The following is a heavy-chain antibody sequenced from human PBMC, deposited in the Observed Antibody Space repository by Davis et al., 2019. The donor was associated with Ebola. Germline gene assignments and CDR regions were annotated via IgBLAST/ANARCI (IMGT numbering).Heavy chain of an antibody. CDR1: GYSFTTYW. Sequence: GESLKISCTGSGYSFTTYWITWVRQMPGKGLEWMGRIDPSDSYTNYSPAFQGHVTISADESISTAYLQWSSLKASDTAIYYCAREAGGRGWFDPWGQGTLLTVSS. CDR3: AREAGGRGWFDP. D-gene: IGHD3-16*01. V-gene: IGHV5-10-1*01. J-gene: IGHJ5*02. CDR2: IDPSDSYT.